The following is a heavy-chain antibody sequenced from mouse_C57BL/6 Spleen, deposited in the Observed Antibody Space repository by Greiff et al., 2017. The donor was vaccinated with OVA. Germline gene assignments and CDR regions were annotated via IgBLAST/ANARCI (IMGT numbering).Heavy chain of an antibody. CDR2: IHPNSGST. J-gene: IGHJ2*01. Sequence: QVQLQQPGAELVKPGASVKLSCKASGYTFTSYWMHWVKQRPGQGLEWIGMIHPNSGSTNYNEKFKSKATLTVDKSSSTAYMQLSSLTSEDSAVYYCARSHYYGSSNYFDYWGQGTTLTVSS. D-gene: IGHD1-1*01. CDR1: GYTFTSYW. V-gene: IGHV1-64*01. CDR3: ARSHYYGSSNYFDY.